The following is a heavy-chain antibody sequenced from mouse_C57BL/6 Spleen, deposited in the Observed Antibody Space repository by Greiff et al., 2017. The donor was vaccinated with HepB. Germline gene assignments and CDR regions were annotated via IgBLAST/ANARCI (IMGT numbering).Heavy chain of an antibody. V-gene: IGHV1-62-2*01. Sequence: VKLVESGAELVKPGASVKLSCKASGYTFTEYTIHWVKQRSGQGLEWIGWFYPGSGSIKYNEKFKDKATLTADKSSSTVYMELSRLTSEDSAVYFCARHGRTGKGVYYYAMDYWGQGTSVTVSS. D-gene: IGHD4-1*01. CDR1: GYTFTEYT. CDR2: FYPGSGSI. CDR3: ARHGRTGKGVYYYAMDY. J-gene: IGHJ4*01.